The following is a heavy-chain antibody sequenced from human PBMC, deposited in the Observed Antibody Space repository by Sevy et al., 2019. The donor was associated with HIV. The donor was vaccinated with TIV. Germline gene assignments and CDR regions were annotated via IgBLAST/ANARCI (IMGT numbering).Heavy chain of an antibody. D-gene: IGHD1-1*01. V-gene: IGHV3-30-3*01. Sequence: GGSLRLSCAASGFTFNFFSMHWVRQAPGKGLEWVATISFDGSNEHYADSVKGRFTISRDNSKNSLFLQINSLRADDSAVYYCALERLSSAVAEYFHNWGQGTLVTVSS. CDR1: GFTFNFFS. CDR2: ISFDGSNE. CDR3: ALERLSSAVAEYFHN. J-gene: IGHJ1*01.